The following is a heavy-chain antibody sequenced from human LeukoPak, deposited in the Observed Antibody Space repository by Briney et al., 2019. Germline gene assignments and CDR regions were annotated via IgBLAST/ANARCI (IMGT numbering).Heavy chain of an antibody. D-gene: IGHD2-2*02. J-gene: IGHJ4*02. Sequence: NPGGSLRLSCAASGFTFSSYSMNWVRQAPGKGLEWVSPISSSSSYIYYADSVKGRFTISRDNAKNSLYLQMNSLRAEDTAVYYCASDIVVVPAAIGPTWIQLSWGQGTLVTVSS. CDR2: ISSSSSYI. CDR3: ASDIVVVPAAIGPTWIQLS. CDR1: GFTFSSYS. V-gene: IGHV3-21*01.